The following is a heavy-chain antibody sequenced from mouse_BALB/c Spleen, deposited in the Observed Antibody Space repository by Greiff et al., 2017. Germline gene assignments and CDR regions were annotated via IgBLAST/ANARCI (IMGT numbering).Heavy chain of an antibody. CDR3: ARHDGNYGVDAMDY. J-gene: IGHJ4*01. V-gene: IGHV5-6*01. CDR2: ISSGGSYT. Sequence: VQLKESGGDLVKPGGSLKLSCAASGFTFSSYGMSWVRQTPDKRLEWVATISSGGSYTYYPDSVKGRFTISRDNAKNTLYLQMSSLKSEDTAMYYCARHDGNYGVDAMDYWGQGTSVTVSS. D-gene: IGHD2-1*01. CDR1: GFTFSSYG.